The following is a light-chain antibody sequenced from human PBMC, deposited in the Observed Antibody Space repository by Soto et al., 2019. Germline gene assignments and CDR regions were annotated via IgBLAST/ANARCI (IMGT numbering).Light chain of an antibody. CDR1: STDVGGYNY. Sequence: QSALTQPASVSGSPGQSITISCTGSSTDVGGYNYVSWYQQHPGKAPKLIIYEVRSRPSGVSSRFSGSKSGNTASLTISGLQAEDEADYYCTSYAGSYTWVFGGGTKLTVL. CDR2: EVR. J-gene: IGLJ2*01. V-gene: IGLV2-14*03. CDR3: TSYAGSYTWV.